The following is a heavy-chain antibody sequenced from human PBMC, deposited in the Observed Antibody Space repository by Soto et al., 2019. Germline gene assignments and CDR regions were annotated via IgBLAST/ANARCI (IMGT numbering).Heavy chain of an antibody. CDR3: ARDSVGYCSGGSCLEGYDAFDI. V-gene: IGHV3-48*03. Sequence: EVQLVESGGGLVQPGGSLRLSCAASGFTFSSYEMNWVRQAPGKGLEWVSYISSSGSTIYYADSVKGRFTISRDNAKNSLYLQMNSLRAEDTAVYYCARDSVGYCSGGSCLEGYDAFDIWGQGTMFTVSS. CDR2: ISSSGSTI. CDR1: GFTFSSYE. J-gene: IGHJ3*02. D-gene: IGHD2-15*01.